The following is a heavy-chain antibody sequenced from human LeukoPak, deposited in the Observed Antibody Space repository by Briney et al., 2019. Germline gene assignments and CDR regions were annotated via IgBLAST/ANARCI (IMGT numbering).Heavy chain of an antibody. D-gene: IGHD6-19*01. J-gene: IGHJ4*02. V-gene: IGHV3-23*01. Sequence: PGGSLRLSCAASGFSFSSYAMSWVRKAPRKGLEWVSSISGSGDNTYYAESVKGRFTISRDNSKNTLFLQMNSLRAEGTAVFYCAKRSGYTTGWFFDFWGQGTLVTVSS. CDR3: AKRSGYTTGWFFDF. CDR1: GFSFSSYA. CDR2: ISGSGDNT.